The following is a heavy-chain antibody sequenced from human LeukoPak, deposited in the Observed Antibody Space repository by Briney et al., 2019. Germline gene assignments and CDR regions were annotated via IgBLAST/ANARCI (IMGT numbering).Heavy chain of an antibody. J-gene: IGHJ4*02. CDR2: ISSSSSYI. V-gene: IGHV3-11*06. CDR1: GFTFSDYY. CDR3: AKDMLVTTLDY. D-gene: IGHD4-17*01. Sequence: GGSLRLSCAASGFTFSDYYMSWIRQAPGKGLEWVSSISSSSSYIYYADSVKGRFTISRDNSKNTLYLQMNSLRAEDTAVYYCAKDMLVTTLDYWGQGTLVTVSS.